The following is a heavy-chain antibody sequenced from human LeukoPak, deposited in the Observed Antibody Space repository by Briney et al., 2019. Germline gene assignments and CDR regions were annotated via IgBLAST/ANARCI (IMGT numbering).Heavy chain of an antibody. CDR3: ARDVPGTVVPAAIGSMDV. CDR2: VSYDGSKK. D-gene: IGHD2-2*01. J-gene: IGHJ6*03. Sequence: GRSLRLSCAASGFTFTSYGMHWVRQAPGKGLEWVAVVSYDGSKKYYADSDSVKGRFTISRDNSNNTLYLQINSLRAEDTAVYYCARDVPGTVVPAAIGSMDVWGKGTTVTVSS. CDR1: GFTFTSYG. V-gene: IGHV3-30*03.